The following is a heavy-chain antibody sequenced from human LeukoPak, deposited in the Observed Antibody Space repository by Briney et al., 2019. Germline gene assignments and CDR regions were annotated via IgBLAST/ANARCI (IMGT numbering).Heavy chain of an antibody. CDR3: ANGDILTVLPPFD. CDR1: GFIFTTYY. V-gene: IGHV3-7*03. Sequence: GGSLRLSCTASGFIFTTYYMSWVRQAPGKGLESVANINEDGSRKFYLDSVKGRFTIFRDNAKNSVYLQMNSLRAEDTAVYYCANGDILTVLPPFDWGQGTMVTVSS. J-gene: IGHJ4*02. D-gene: IGHD3-9*01. CDR2: INEDGSRK.